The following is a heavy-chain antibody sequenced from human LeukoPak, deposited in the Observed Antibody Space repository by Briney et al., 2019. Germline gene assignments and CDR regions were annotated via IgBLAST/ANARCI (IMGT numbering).Heavy chain of an antibody. CDR1: GDSISNYY. CDR3: ARNRYFHP. CDR2: IYNSGST. Sequence: SETLSLTCIVSGDSISNYYWSWIRQPPGKGLEWIGYIYNSGSTNYNPSLKSRVTISVDTSKNQFSLKLSSVTDADTAVYYCARNRYFHPWGQGTLVTASS. V-gene: IGHV4-59*01. D-gene: IGHD1-14*01. J-gene: IGHJ5*02.